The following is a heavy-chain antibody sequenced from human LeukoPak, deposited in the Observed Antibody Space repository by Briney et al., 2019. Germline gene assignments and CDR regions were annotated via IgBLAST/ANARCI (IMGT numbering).Heavy chain of an antibody. D-gene: IGHD3-22*01. CDR3: ARHKDRFTYYYDNSLGY. CDR1: GGSFSGYY. Sequence: SETLSLTCAVYGGSFSGYYWGWIRQPPGKGLEWIGSIYYSGSTYYNPSLKSRVTISVDTSKNQFSLKLSSVTAADTAVYYCARHKDRFTYYYDNSLGYWGQGTLVTVSS. J-gene: IGHJ4*02. V-gene: IGHV4-39*01. CDR2: IYYSGST.